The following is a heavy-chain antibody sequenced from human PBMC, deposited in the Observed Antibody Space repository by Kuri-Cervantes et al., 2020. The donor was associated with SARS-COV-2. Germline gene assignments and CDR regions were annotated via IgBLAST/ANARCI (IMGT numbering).Heavy chain of an antibody. Sequence: GESLKISCAASGFTFSSYSMNWVRQAPGKGLEWVSSISSSSSYIYYANSVKGRFTISRDNAKNSLYLQMNSLRAEDTAVYYCARDVNIAVVPAYYYGMDVRGQGTTVTVSS. J-gene: IGHJ6*02. CDR3: ARDVNIAVVPAYYYGMDV. CDR2: ISSSSSYI. D-gene: IGHD2-2*01. CDR1: GFTFSSYS. V-gene: IGHV3-21*01.